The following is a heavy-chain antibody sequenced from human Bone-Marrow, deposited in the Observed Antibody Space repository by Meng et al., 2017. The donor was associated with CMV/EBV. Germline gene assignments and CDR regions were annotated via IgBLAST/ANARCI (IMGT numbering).Heavy chain of an antibody. CDR2: IYYSGST. CDR3: ASFRYNLNFDY. CDR1: GGSISSYY. J-gene: IGHJ4*02. D-gene: IGHD1-20*01. Sequence: SETLSLTCTVSGGSISSYYWSWIRQPPGKGLEWIGYIYYSGSTNYNPSLKSRVTISVDTSKNQFSLKLSSVTAADTAVYYCASFRYNLNFDYCGQGTLVTVSS. V-gene: IGHV4-59*01.